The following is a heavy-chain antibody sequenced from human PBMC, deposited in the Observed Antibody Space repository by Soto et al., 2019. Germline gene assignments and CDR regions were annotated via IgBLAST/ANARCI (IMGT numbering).Heavy chain of an antibody. CDR2: INAGNENT. CDR1: GYSFTTYA. J-gene: IGHJ4*02. D-gene: IGHD2-8*01. V-gene: IGHV1-3*01. Sequence: ASVKVSCKGSGYSFTTYATHWVRQAPGQRLEWMGWINAGNENTKYSQKFQARVTLTRDTSASTAYMELRRLRSEDQAVYYCASQDIVLMLYGSPGHWAQGPLVTASS. CDR3: ASQDIVLMLYGSPGH.